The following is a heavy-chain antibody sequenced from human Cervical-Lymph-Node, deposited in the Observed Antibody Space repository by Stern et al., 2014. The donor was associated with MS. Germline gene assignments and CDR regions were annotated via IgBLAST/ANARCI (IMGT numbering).Heavy chain of an antibody. J-gene: IGHJ4*02. V-gene: IGHV3-48*02. Sequence: VQLVESGGGLVQPGGSLRLSCAASGFTFNSYSMNWVRQAPGKGLEWISYISSSSSMIYYADSVKGRFTISRDNAENSLYLQMNGLRDDDTAVYYCVRDLTRSRDDYWGQGTLVTVSS. CDR1: GFTFNSYS. D-gene: IGHD3-3*01. CDR2: ISSSSSMI. CDR3: VRDLTRSRDDY.